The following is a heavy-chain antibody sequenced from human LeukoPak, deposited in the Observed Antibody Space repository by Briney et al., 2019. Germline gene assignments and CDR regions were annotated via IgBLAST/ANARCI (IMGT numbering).Heavy chain of an antibody. D-gene: IGHD3-9*01. Sequence: GASVKVSCKASGYTFTGYYMHWVRQAPGQGLEWMGWINPNSGGTNYAQKFQGRVTMTRDTSISTAYMGLSRLRSDDTAVYYCARGDYDILTGYYLYYFDYWGQGTLVTVSS. CDR3: ARGDYDILTGYYLYYFDY. V-gene: IGHV1-2*02. J-gene: IGHJ4*02. CDR2: INPNSGGT. CDR1: GYTFTGYY.